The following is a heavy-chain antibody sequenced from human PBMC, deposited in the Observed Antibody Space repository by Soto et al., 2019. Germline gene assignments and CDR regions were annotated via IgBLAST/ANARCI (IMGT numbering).Heavy chain of an antibody. CDR1: GLTLNAYA. CDR3: TRLYDMVY. J-gene: IGHJ4*02. Sequence: GGSLRICCAASGLTLNAYAMHWVRQASGKGLEWVARIRTKAYGYATAYTASVKGRFTISRDGSNNTVYLQLNSLKIEDTALYYWTRLYDMVYWGQGTLVSVS. D-gene: IGHD3-16*01. CDR2: IRTKAYGYAT. V-gene: IGHV3-73*01.